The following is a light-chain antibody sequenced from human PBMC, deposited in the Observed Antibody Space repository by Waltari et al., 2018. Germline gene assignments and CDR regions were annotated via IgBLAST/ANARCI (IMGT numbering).Light chain of an antibody. CDR3: HQRSNWPLT. V-gene: IGKV3D-20*02. Sequence: EIVLTQSPGTLSLSPGARATLSCRASQSVSSSYLAWYQQKPGQAPRLLIYGASSRATGIPDRFSGSGSGTDFTLTISRLEPEDFAVYYCHQRSNWPLTFGPGTKVDFK. J-gene: IGKJ3*01. CDR2: GAS. CDR1: QSVSSSY.